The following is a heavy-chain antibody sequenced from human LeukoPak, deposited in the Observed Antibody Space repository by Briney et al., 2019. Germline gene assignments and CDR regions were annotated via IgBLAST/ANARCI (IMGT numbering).Heavy chain of an antibody. D-gene: IGHD6-13*01. J-gene: IGHJ4*02. V-gene: IGHV3-30*02. CDR2: IRYDGSNK. Sequence: GGSLRLSCAASGFTFSSYGMHWVRQAPGKGLEWVALIRYDGSNKYYADSVKGRFTISRDNSKNTLYLQMNSLRAEDTAVYYCAKATATYSSSWSHDYWGQGTLVTVSS. CDR3: AKATATYSSSWSHDY. CDR1: GFTFSSYG.